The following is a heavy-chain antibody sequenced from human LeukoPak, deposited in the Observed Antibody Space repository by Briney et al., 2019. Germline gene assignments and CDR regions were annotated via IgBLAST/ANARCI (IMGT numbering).Heavy chain of an antibody. CDR3: ARFRYDSSGYFDY. V-gene: IGHV1-2*02. D-gene: IGHD3-22*01. CDR1: GYTFTRYY. J-gene: IGHJ4*02. CDR2: INPNSGGT. Sequence: ASVKVSCKASGYTFTRYYMHWVRQAPGQGLEWMGWINPNSGGTNYAQKFQGGVTMTRDTSISTAYMELSRLRSDDTAVYYCARFRYDSSGYFDYWGQGTLVTVSS.